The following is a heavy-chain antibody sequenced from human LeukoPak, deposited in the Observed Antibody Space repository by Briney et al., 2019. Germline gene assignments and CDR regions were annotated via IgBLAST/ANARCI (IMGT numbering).Heavy chain of an antibody. CDR3: TTGNWGSFSH. V-gene: IGHV3-15*01. J-gene: IGHJ4*02. CDR1: GFTFSNAW. D-gene: IGHD7-27*01. CDR2: IKSKTDRGTT. Sequence: GGSLRLSCAASGFTFSNAWMNWVRQAPGKGLEWVGRIKSKTDRGTTDYTAPVKGRFTISRDDSKHTLYLQVNSLKTEDTAVYYCTTGNWGSFSHWGQGTLVTVCS.